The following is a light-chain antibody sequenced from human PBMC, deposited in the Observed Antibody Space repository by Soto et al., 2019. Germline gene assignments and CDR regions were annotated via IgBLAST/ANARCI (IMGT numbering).Light chain of an antibody. CDR3: QHYGRPQWT. V-gene: IGKV3-20*01. Sequence: EIVLTQSPDTLSFSPGESATLSCRASQSGYSGYLGWYQQRPGQAPRLLIYGVFRRANGIPNRFSGIGSGTDFTLTISRLELEDFAVYYCQHYGRPQWTFGQGTKVELK. J-gene: IGKJ1*01. CDR2: GVF. CDR1: QSGYSGY.